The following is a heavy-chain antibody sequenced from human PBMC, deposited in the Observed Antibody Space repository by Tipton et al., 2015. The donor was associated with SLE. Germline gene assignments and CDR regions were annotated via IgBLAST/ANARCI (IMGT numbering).Heavy chain of an antibody. D-gene: IGHD3-22*01. J-gene: IGHJ4*02. Sequence: TLSLTCTVSGGSISSGGYYWSWIRQHPGKGLEWIGYMYYSGSTYYNLSLKSRVSISVDTSKNQFSLKLSSVTAADTAVYYCASKYFYDSDGFRHWGQGTLVTVSS. CDR2: MYYSGST. V-gene: IGHV4-31*03. CDR1: GGSISSGGYY. CDR3: ASKYFYDSDGFRH.